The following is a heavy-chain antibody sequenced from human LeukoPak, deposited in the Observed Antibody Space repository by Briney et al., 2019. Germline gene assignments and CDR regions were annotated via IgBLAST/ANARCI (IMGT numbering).Heavy chain of an antibody. CDR2: ISYDGSNK. Sequence: GGSLRLSCAASGFTFSSYGMHWVRQAPGKGLEWVAVISYDGSNKYYADSVKGRFTISRDNSKNTLYLQMNSLRAEDTAVYYCAKDRGPYYYYFDYWGQGTLVTVSS. CDR3: AKDRGPYYYYFDY. D-gene: IGHD1-26*01. J-gene: IGHJ4*02. CDR1: GFTFSSYG. V-gene: IGHV3-30*18.